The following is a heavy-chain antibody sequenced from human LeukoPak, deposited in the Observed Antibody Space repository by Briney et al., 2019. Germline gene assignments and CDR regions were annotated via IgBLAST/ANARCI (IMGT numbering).Heavy chain of an antibody. CDR2: ISAYNGNT. D-gene: IGHD2-2*01. Sequence: ASVTVSCKASGYTFTSYGISWVRQAPGQGLEWMGWISAYNGNTNYAQKLQGRVTMTTDTSTSTAYMELRSLRSDDTAVYYCARGPRRPLGYQLLSNWFDPWGQGTLVTVSS. V-gene: IGHV1-18*01. CDR1: GYTFTSYG. CDR3: ARGPRRPLGYQLLSNWFDP. J-gene: IGHJ5*02.